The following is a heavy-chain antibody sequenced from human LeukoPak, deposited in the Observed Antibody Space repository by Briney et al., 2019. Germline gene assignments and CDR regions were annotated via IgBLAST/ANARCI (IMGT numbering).Heavy chain of an antibody. J-gene: IGHJ6*03. CDR1: GYTFTSYD. D-gene: IGHD5-18*01. Sequence: ASVNVSCKASGYTFTSYDINWVRQAPGQGLEWMGWMNPNSGNTAYAQTFQGRATITRNTSISTAYMELSSLRSEDTAVYYCGRGLRDTATPYYYYYYMDVWGKGTTVTVSS. CDR2: MNPNSGNT. V-gene: IGHV1-8*01. CDR3: GRGLRDTATPYYYYYYMDV.